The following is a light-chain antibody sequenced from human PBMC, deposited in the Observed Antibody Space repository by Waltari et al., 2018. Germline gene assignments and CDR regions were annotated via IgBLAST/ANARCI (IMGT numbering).Light chain of an antibody. J-gene: IGKJ3*01. CDR2: WAF. CDR1: QSVLYSFNNKNS. V-gene: IGKV4-1*01. Sequence: DTVMTQSPDSPPASLAEKATVNCKSRQSVLYSFNNKNSLAWYRQKRVQSPKLLIYWAFTRVSGFPVRFSGSGSGTDFTLTISSLQAEDGAVYYCQQYYTNPITFGPGTKV. CDR3: QQYYTNPIT.